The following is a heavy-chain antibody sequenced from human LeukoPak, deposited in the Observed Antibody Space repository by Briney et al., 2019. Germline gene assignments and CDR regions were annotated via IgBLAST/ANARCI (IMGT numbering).Heavy chain of an antibody. CDR2: IFYTGPT. J-gene: IGHJ4*02. Sequence: SETLSLTCTVSGGSISNYYWSWMRQPPGKGLEWVGYIFYTGPTNHNFSLKSRLTISIDTSKNQFSLRLTSVTAADTAVYYCARGWGYFDYWGQGPLVTVSS. V-gene: IGHV4-59*01. CDR3: ARGWGYFDY. D-gene: IGHD6-19*01. CDR1: GGSISNYY.